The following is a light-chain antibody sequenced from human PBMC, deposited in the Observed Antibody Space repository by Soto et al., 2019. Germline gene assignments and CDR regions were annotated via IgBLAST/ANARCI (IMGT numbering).Light chain of an antibody. J-gene: IGKJ5*01. CDR3: QHFNNYPT. CDR2: DAS. V-gene: IGKV1D-13*01. CDR1: QDISSA. Sequence: AIQLTQSPSSLSASVGDRVTITCRASQDISSALAWYQQKPGKAPKLLMNDASSLESGAPSRFSGSGSGADFTLTISSLQPEDFATYYCQHFNNYPTFGQGTRLEIK.